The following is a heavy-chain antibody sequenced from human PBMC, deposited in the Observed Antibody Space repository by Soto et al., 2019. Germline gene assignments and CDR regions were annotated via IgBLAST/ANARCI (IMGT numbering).Heavy chain of an antibody. CDR1: GYSISSGYY. CDR2: IYHNGST. Sequence: PSETLSLTCAVSGYSISSGYYWGWIRQPPGKGLEWIGSIYHNGSTYYNPSLKSRVTISVDTSKNQFSLNLSSVTAADTAVYYCARDLDVAAAGNWFDPWGQGTLVTVSS. V-gene: IGHV4-38-2*02. D-gene: IGHD6-13*01. J-gene: IGHJ5*02. CDR3: ARDLDVAAAGNWFDP.